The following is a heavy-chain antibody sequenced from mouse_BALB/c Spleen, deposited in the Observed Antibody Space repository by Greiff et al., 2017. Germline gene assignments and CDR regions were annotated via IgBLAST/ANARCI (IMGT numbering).Heavy chain of an antibody. CDR1: GYTFTDYN. D-gene: IGHD3-1*01. Sequence: VQLQQSGPELVKPGASVKIPCKASGYTFTDYNMDWVKQSHGKSLEWIGDINPNNGGTIYNQKFKGKATLTVDKSSSTAFMHLNSLTSEDSAVYYCARVGSGYVGHYAMDYWGQGTSVTVSS. CDR2: INPNNGGT. V-gene: IGHV1-18*01. CDR3: ARVGSGYVGHYAMDY. J-gene: IGHJ4*01.